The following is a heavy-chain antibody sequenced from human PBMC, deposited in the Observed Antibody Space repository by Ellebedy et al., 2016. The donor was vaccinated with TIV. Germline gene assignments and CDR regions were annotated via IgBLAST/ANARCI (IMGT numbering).Heavy chain of an antibody. V-gene: IGHV3-30*18. Sequence: GGSLRLSCTASGFTFSTYGVHWVRQAPGKGLEWVAGMLYDGSDEYYADSVKGRFTISRDNSKNKLYLQMNSLRAEDTAVYYCAKDLGRWLQYFDYWGQGILVTVSS. CDR2: MLYDGSDE. D-gene: IGHD5-24*01. CDR3: AKDLGRWLQYFDY. CDR1: GFTFSTYG. J-gene: IGHJ4*02.